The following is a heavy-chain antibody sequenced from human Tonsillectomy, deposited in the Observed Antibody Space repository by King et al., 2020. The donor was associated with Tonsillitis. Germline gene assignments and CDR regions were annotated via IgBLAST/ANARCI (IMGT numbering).Heavy chain of an antibody. CDR2: ISSSSSYI. Sequence: VQLQESGGGLVKPGGSLRLSCAASGFPFSSYSMNWGRQAPGKGLEWVSSISSSSSYIYYADSVKGRFTISRDNAKNSLYLQMNSLRAEDTAVYYFARGPNSSGWYSAFDIWGQGTMVTVSS. CDR3: ARGPNSSGWYSAFDI. D-gene: IGHD6-19*01. CDR1: GFPFSSYS. J-gene: IGHJ3*02. V-gene: IGHV3-21*01.